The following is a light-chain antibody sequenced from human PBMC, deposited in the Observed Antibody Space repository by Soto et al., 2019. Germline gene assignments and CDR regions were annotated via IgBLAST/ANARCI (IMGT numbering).Light chain of an antibody. CDR3: QHYNSYSEA. V-gene: IGKV1-5*03. CDR2: KAS. Sequence: DIQMTQSPSTLSGSVGDRVTITCRASQTISSWLAWYQQKPGKAPKLLIYKASTLKRGVPSRFSGSGSGTEFTLTISSLQPDVFATYYCQHYNSYSEAFGQGTKVELK. J-gene: IGKJ1*01. CDR1: QTISSW.